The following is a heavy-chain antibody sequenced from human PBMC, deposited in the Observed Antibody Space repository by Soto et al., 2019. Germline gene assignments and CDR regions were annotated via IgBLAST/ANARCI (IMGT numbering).Heavy chain of an antibody. V-gene: IGHV1-2*02. J-gene: IGHJ5*02. Sequence: QVQLLQSGAEVKKPGASVKVSCKAFGYNFTGYFMHWVRQAPGEGLEWMGWINPNSGATKFAPKFQGRVTMTRDTSNRTAYLELSRLTSDDTAVYYCATGGGTTLAPLPWGQGTPVTVSS. CDR2: INPNSGAT. CDR3: ATGGGTTLAPLP. D-gene: IGHD3-16*01. CDR1: GYNFTGYF.